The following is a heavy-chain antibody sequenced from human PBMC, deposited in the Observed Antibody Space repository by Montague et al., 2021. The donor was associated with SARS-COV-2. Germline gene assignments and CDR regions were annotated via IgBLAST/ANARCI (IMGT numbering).Heavy chain of an antibody. CDR2: VLYTGTT. D-gene: IGHD3-16*01. J-gene: IGHJ4*02. CDR1: GGSIANSHKY. Sequence: SETLSLTCTVSGGSIANSHKYWGWVRQPPGKGLDWLGSVLYTGTTYDHPSLTARVTISLDTSKNQVSLKLYSVTAADTATYCCVEGGDSAKAGAYWGQGTLVTVSS. V-gene: IGHV4-39*07. CDR3: VEGGDSAKAGAY.